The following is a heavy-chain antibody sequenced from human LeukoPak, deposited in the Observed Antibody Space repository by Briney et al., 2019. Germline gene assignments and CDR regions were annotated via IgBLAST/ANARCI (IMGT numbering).Heavy chain of an antibody. V-gene: IGHV3-23*01. CDR2: ISGSGGST. CDR3: AKDETPHIVGN. J-gene: IGHJ4*02. D-gene: IGHD2-21*01. Sequence: GGSLRLSCAASGFTFSSYAMGWVRQAPGKGLEWVSAISGSGGSTYYADSVKGRFTISRDNSKNTLYLQMNSLRAEDTAVYYCAKDETPHIVGNWGQGTLVTVSS. CDR1: GFTFSSYA.